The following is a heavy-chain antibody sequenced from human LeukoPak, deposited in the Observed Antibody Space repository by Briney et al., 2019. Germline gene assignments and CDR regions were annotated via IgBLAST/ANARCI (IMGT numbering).Heavy chain of an antibody. CDR3: AREVRGTLDAFDI. D-gene: IGHD1-1*01. CDR1: GYTFTSYD. V-gene: IGHV1-8*03. CDR2: MNPNSGNT. J-gene: IGHJ3*02. Sequence: ASVKVSCKASGYTFTSYDINWVRQATGQGLEWMGWMNPNSGNTGYAQKFQGRVTITRNTSISTAYMELSSLRSEGTAVYYCAREVRGTLDAFDIWGQGTMVTVSS.